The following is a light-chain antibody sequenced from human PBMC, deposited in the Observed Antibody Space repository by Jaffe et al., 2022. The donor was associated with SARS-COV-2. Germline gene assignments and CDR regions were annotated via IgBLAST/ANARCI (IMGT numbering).Light chain of an antibody. CDR3: QVWDSSSDQYV. CDR2: HDS. CDR1: SIGSKS. Sequence: SYMLTQPPSVSVAPGKTARITCGGSSIGSKSVHWYQQKPGQAPVLVIYHDSDRPAGIPERFSGSNSGNTATLTISGVEGGDEADYYCQVWDSSSDQYVFGTGTKVTVL. J-gene: IGLJ1*01. V-gene: IGLV3-21*04.